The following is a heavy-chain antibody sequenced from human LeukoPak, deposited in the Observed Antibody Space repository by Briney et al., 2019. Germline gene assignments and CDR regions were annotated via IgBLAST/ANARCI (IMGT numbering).Heavy chain of an antibody. J-gene: IGHJ6*02. V-gene: IGHV1-69*13. Sequence: SVKVSCKASGGTFSSYAISWVRQAPGQGLEWMGGIIPIFGTANYAQKFQGSVTITADESTSTAYMELSSLRSEDTAVYYCARDATGTRPITFDMDVWGQGTTVTVSS. CDR3: ARDATGTRPITFDMDV. CDR2: IIPIFGTA. CDR1: GGTFSSYA. D-gene: IGHD1/OR15-1a*01.